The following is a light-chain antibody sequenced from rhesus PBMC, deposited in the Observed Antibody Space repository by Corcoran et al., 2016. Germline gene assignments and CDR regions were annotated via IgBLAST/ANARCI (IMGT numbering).Light chain of an antibody. CDR3: QQYYSWPLT. CDR1: QSVSSK. V-gene: IGKV3-42*02. CDR2: GAS. J-gene: IGKJ4*01. Sequence: DIVMTQSPATLSLSPGERGTLSCRTSQSVSSKLAWYQQKPGPAPKLLIVGASSRATGIPERVSGSGSGTEFTLSISSREPEDVGIYYYQQYYSWPLTFGGGTKVELK.